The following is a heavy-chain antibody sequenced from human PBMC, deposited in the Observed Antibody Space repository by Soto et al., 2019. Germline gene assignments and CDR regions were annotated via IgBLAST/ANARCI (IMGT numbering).Heavy chain of an antibody. CDR2: ISGSGGST. J-gene: IGHJ4*02. CDR3: AKVGITMIVVVITHFDY. D-gene: IGHD3-22*01. V-gene: IGHV3-23*01. CDR1: GFAFSSYP. Sequence: GGSLRLSYAASGFAFSSYPMSWVRQAPGKGLEWVSAISGSGGSTYYADSVKGRFTISRDNSKNTLYLQMNSLRAEDTAVYYCAKVGITMIVVVITHFDYWGQGTLVTVS.